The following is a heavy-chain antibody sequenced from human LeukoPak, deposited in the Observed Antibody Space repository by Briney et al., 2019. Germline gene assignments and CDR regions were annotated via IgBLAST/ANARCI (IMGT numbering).Heavy chain of an antibody. Sequence: PGGSLRLSCAASGFTFSSYSMNWVRQAPGKGLEWVSYISSSSSTIYYADSVKGRFTISRDNAKNSLYLQMNSLRAEDTAVYYCARDSYMMVYAANSSGDYYYMDVWGKGTTVTVSS. CDR3: ARDSYMMVYAANSSGDYYYMDV. D-gene: IGHD2-8*01. J-gene: IGHJ6*03. V-gene: IGHV3-48*01. CDR1: GFTFSSYS. CDR2: ISSSSSTI.